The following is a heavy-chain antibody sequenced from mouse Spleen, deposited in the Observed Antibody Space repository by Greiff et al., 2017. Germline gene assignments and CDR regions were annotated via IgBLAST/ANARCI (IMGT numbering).Heavy chain of an antibody. J-gene: IGHJ2*01. V-gene: IGHV1-42*01. CDR1: GYSFTGYY. CDR3: AKGGYDEGRGDYFDY. D-gene: IGHD2-2*01. Sequence: VQLKQSGPELVKPGASVKISCKASGYSFTGYYMNWVKQSPEKSLEWIGEINPSTGGTTYNQKFKAKATLTVDKSSSTAYMQLKSLTSEDSAVYYCAKGGYDEGRGDYFDYWGQGTTLTVSS. CDR2: INPSTGGT.